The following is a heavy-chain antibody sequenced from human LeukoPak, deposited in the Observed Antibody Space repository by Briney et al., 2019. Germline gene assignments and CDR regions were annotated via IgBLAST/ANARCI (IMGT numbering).Heavy chain of an antibody. Sequence: GGSLRLSCAASGFTFSSYGMSWVRQAPGKGLEWVSSISSSSSYIYYADSVKGRFTVTRDNAKGSVSLQMNSLRAEDTAVYYCARDINSVAFDMWGQETVVTVSS. J-gene: IGHJ3*02. V-gene: IGHV3-21*01. CDR1: GFTFSSYG. CDR2: ISSSSSYI. CDR3: ARDINSVAFDM. D-gene: IGHD1-1*01.